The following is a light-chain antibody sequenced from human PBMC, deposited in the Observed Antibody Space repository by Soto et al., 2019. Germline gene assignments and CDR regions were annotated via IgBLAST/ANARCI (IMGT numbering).Light chain of an antibody. V-gene: IGLV2-14*01. J-gene: IGLJ1*01. CDR1: SSDVGGYSY. CDR3: SSYTSSSLYD. Sequence: QSALTQPASVSGSPGQSITISCTGTSSDVGGYSYVSWYQQLPGKAPKLMIYDVSDRPSGVSNRFSGSKSGNTASLTISGLQAEDEADYYCSSYTSSSLYDFGTATNVTVL. CDR2: DVS.